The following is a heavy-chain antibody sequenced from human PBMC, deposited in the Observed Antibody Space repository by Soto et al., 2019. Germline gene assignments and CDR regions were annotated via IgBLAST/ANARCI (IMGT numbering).Heavy chain of an antibody. V-gene: IGHV3-23*01. D-gene: IGHD1-1*01. CDR1: GFIFSNYA. Sequence: EVHLLESGGDLVQRGGSLRLSCAASGFIFSNYAMSWVRQAPGKGLEWVSAISGSGATTYYPDSVKGRFTISRDNSKNTMYLQMNRLRAEDTAVYYCTKGGSPRRYNIPKVDFDYWGQGSLVTVSS. CDR2: ISGSGATT. CDR3: TKGGSPRRYNIPKVDFDY. J-gene: IGHJ4*02.